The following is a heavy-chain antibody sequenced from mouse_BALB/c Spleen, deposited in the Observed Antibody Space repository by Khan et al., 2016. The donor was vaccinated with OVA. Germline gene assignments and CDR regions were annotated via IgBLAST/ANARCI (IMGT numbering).Heavy chain of an antibody. V-gene: IGHV1-7*01. J-gene: IGHJ2*01. CDR3: TRDGIDY. CDR2: INPTSGYT. Sequence: VQLQQSGPELAKPGASVKMSCKASGYTFTTYWMHWVKQRPGKGLEWIGYINPTSGYTDYTENFKDRATFSAEKSSSTAYMQMNSLTSEDSAACYCTRDGIDYWGQGTTLTVSS. CDR1: GYTFTTYW. D-gene: IGHD1-1*01.